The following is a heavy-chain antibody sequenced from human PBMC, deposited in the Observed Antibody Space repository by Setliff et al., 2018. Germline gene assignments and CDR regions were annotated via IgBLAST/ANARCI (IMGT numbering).Heavy chain of an antibody. J-gene: IGHJ6*02. CDR2: INHSGST. CDR3: ARVSSYGSGSYYYYYYGMDV. V-gene: IGHV4-39*07. Sequence: KSSETLSLTCTVSGGSISSSSYYWGWIRQPPGKGLEWIGEINHSGSTNYNPSLKSRVTISVDTSKNQFSLKLSSVTAADTAVYYCARVSSYGSGSYYYYYYGMDVWGQGTTVTVSS. D-gene: IGHD3-10*01. CDR1: GGSISSSSYY.